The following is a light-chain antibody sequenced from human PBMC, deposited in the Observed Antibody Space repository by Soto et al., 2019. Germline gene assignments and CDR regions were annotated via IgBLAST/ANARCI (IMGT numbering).Light chain of an antibody. CDR2: TES. Sequence: DIQMPQSPSSLSVSVGDRVTITCRASQSIVSYLNWYQQKLGKAPKLLIYTESNLQRGVPSRFSGSGSGTDFTLTISNLQPEDFATYYCQQSYSTPRTFGQGTKLEIK. CDR3: QQSYSTPRT. V-gene: IGKV1-39*01. CDR1: QSIVSY. J-gene: IGKJ2*02.